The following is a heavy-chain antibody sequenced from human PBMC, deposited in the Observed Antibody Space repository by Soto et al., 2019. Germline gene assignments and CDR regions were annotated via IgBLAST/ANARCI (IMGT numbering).Heavy chain of an antibody. Sequence: SETLSLTCAVYGGSFSGYYWSWIRQPPGKGLEWIGEINHSGSTNYNPSLKSRVTISVDTSKNQFSLKLSSVTAADTAVYYCARAEGGSDPAYYFDYWGQGTLVTGSS. D-gene: IGHD3-16*01. CDR1: GGSFSGYY. CDR2: INHSGST. J-gene: IGHJ4*02. V-gene: IGHV4-34*01. CDR3: ARAEGGSDPAYYFDY.